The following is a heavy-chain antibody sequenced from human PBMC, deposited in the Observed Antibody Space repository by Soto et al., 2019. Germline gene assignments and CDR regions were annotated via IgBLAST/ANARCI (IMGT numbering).Heavy chain of an antibody. Sequence: SETLSLTCTVSGGSISSNSYYWGWIRQPPGKGLEWIGSIYYSGSTYYNPSLKSRVTISVDTSKNQFSLKLSSVTAADTAVYYCARSPRGTMVRGAYYYYMDVWGKGTTVTVSS. V-gene: IGHV4-39*01. J-gene: IGHJ6*03. D-gene: IGHD3-10*01. CDR1: GGSISSNSYY. CDR2: IYYSGST. CDR3: ARSPRGTMVRGAYYYYMDV.